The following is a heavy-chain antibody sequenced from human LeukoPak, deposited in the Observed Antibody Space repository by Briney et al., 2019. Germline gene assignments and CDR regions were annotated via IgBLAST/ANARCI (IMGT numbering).Heavy chain of an antibody. D-gene: IGHD3-22*01. J-gene: IGHJ4*02. CDR3: ARAPEYYYDSSGYYVRVGGPFDY. Sequence: PGGSLRLSCAASGFTFSSYSMNWVRQAPGKGLEWVSSISSSSSYIYYADSVKGRFTISRDNAKNSLYLQMNSLRAEDTAVYYCARAPEYYYDSSGYYVRVGGPFDYWGQGTLVTVSS. V-gene: IGHV3-21*01. CDR2: ISSSSSYI. CDR1: GFTFSSYS.